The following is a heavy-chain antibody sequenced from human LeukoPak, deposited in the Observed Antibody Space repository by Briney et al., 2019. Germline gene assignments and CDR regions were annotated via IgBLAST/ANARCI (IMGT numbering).Heavy chain of an antibody. V-gene: IGHV1-2*02. Sequence: ASVKVSCKASGYTFTVYYMHWVRQAPGQGLEWMGWINPNSGGTNYAQKLQGRVTMTTDTSTSTAYMQLSSLRSEDTAVYYCARHYSSGWPYYFDYWGQGTLVTVSS. CDR3: ARHYSSGWPYYFDY. D-gene: IGHD6-19*01. J-gene: IGHJ4*02. CDR1: GYTFTVYY. CDR2: INPNSGGT.